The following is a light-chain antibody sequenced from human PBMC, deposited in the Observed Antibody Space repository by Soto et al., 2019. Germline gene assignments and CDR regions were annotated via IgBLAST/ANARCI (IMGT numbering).Light chain of an antibody. CDR2: LNSDGSH. CDR1: SGHSNYA. CDR3: QTWGSGIVV. V-gene: IGLV4-69*01. Sequence: QLVLTQSPSASASLGASVKLTCTLSSGHSNYAIAWHQQQSEKGPRYLMKLNSDGSHSKGDVIPDRFSGSSSGAERYLTISSLQSEDEADYYCQTWGSGIVVFGGGTQLTVL. J-gene: IGLJ2*01.